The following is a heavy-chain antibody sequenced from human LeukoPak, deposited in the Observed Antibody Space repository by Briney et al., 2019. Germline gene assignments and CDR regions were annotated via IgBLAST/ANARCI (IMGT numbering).Heavy chain of an antibody. CDR3: AKERYDFWSGPAGPAEYFQH. J-gene: IGHJ1*01. Sequence: PGGSLRLSCEASGFIFSDYNMNWVRQAPGKGLEWLSFIDSSSSTIYYADSVKGRFAISRDNAKNSLFLQMDSLRAEDTAVYYCAKERYDFWSGPAGPAEYFQHWGQGTLVTVSS. V-gene: IGHV3-48*04. CDR2: IDSSSSTI. D-gene: IGHD3-3*01. CDR1: GFIFSDYN.